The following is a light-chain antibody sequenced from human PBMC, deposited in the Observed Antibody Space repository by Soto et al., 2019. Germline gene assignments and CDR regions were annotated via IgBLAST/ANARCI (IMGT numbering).Light chain of an antibody. CDR3: QQYHYWPYT. V-gene: IGKV3-15*01. CDR2: STS. J-gene: IGKJ2*01. CDR1: QSVSSF. Sequence: VLTQSPATLSVSPGERVTLSCRASQSVSSFLACDQQKPGQAPRLLIYSTSTRATGIPAMFSGSGSGTEFTLTISSLQSEEFAIYYWQQYHYWPYTFGQGTNLEIK.